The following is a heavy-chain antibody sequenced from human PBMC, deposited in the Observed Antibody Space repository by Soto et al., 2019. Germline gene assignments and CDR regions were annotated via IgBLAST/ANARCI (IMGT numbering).Heavy chain of an antibody. CDR3: ARAGRDIVLVPAARSYYYYGMDV. V-gene: IGHV5-51*01. CDR2: IYPGDSDT. CDR1: GYSFTSYW. J-gene: IGHJ6*02. Sequence: PGESLKISCKGSGYSFTSYWIGWVRQMPGKGLEWMGIIYPGDSDTRYSPSFQGQVTISADKSISTAYLQWSSLKASDTAMYYCARAGRDIVLVPAARSYYYYGMDVWGQGTTVTVS. D-gene: IGHD2-2*01.